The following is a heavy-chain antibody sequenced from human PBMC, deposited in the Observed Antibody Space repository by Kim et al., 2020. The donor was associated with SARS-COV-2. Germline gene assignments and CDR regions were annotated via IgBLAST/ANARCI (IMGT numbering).Heavy chain of an antibody. CDR1: GYTFTSYG. V-gene: IGHV1-18*01. D-gene: IGHD2-2*01. CDR2: ISAYNGNT. Sequence: ASVKVSCKASGYTFTSYGISWVRQAPGQGLEWMGWISAYNGNTNYAQKLQGRVTMTTDTSTSTAYMELRSLRSDDTAVYYCARVGDIVVVPAARHYYMDVWGKGTTVTVSS. J-gene: IGHJ6*03. CDR3: ARVGDIVVVPAARHYYMDV.